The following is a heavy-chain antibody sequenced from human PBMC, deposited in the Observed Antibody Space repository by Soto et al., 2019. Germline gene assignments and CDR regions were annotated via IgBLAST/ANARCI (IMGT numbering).Heavy chain of an antibody. CDR3: AKVLYNYDNFDF. J-gene: IGHJ4*02. D-gene: IGHD3-22*01. Sequence: PGGSLRLSCAASGVTFSSYAMSWVRQAPGKGLEWVSGISGSGGTTHYADSVKGRFTISRDNSKNTLYLQTNSLRAEDTAVYFCAKVLYNYDNFDFWGLGTLVTVSS. CDR1: GVTFSSYA. CDR2: ISGSGGTT. V-gene: IGHV3-23*01.